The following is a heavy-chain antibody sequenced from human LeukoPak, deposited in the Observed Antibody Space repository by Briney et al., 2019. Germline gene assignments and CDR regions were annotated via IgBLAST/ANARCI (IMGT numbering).Heavy chain of an antibody. CDR3: ARVGLVGATYFDY. CDR2: INPNSGGT. D-gene: IGHD1-26*01. V-gene: IGHV1-2*02. CDR1: GYTFTGYY. Sequence: GASVKVSCKASGYTFTGYYMHWVRQAPGQGLEWMGWINPNSGGTNYAQKFQGRVTMTRDTSISTAYMELSRLRSDDTAVYYCARVGLVGATYFDYWGQGTLVTVSS. J-gene: IGHJ4*02.